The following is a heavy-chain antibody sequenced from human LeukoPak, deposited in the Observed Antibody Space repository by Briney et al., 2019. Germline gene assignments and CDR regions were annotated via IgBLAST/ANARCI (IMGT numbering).Heavy chain of an antibody. CDR1: GFTFSDYY. V-gene: IGHV3-11*04. Sequence: PGGSLRLSCAASGFTFSDYYMSWIRQAPGKGLEWVSYISSSGSTIYYADSVKGRFTISRDSAKNSLYLQMNSLRAEDTAVYYCASRSIQPWTIDYWGQGTLVTVSS. CDR2: ISSSGSTI. CDR3: ASRSIQPWTIDY. J-gene: IGHJ4*02. D-gene: IGHD5-18*01.